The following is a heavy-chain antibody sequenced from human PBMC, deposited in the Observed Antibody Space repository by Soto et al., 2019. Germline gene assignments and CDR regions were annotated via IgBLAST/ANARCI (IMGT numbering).Heavy chain of an antibody. J-gene: IGHJ4*02. Sequence: EEQLVESGGGLIQPGGSLRLSCAASGFTFNRYWMHWVGQAPGRGLVWVSRSSSDGSSTSYADSVKGRFTISRDNARNTLYLQMNSLRAEDTAIYYCARGPPDYSSSGYVGDYWGQGTLITVSS. CDR3: ARGPPDYSSSGYVGDY. D-gene: IGHD6-13*01. CDR2: SSSDGSST. CDR1: GFTFNRYW. V-gene: IGHV3-74*01.